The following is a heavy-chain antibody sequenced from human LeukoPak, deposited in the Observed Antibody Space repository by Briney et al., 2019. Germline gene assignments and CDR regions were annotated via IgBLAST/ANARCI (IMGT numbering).Heavy chain of an antibody. J-gene: IGHJ4*02. D-gene: IGHD7-27*01. V-gene: IGHV1-8*01. CDR3: ARTPPNWGADY. Sequence: GASVKVSCKAFGYTFTSYDINWVRQATGQGLEWMRWMSPNSGNTGYAQKFQGRVTMTRDTSIGTAYLELSSLKSEDTAVYYCARTPPNWGADYWGQGTLVTVSS. CDR1: GYTFTSYD. CDR2: MSPNSGNT.